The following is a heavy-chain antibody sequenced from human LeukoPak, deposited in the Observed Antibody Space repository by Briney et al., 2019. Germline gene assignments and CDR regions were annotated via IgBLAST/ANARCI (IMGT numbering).Heavy chain of an antibody. CDR2: IKQDGSEK. CDR1: GFPFSSYW. J-gene: IGHJ5*02. Sequence: PGGSLRLSCAASGFPFSSYWMSWVRQAPGKGLEWVANIKQDGSEKYYVDSVKGRFTISRDNAKNPLYLQMNSLGAEDTAVYYCASWVRGSGNLNWFDPWGQGTLVTVSS. V-gene: IGHV3-7*01. D-gene: IGHD3-10*01. CDR3: ASWVRGSGNLNWFDP.